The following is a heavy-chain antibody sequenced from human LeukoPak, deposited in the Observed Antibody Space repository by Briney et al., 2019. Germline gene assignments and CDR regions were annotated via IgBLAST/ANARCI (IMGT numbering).Heavy chain of an antibody. CDR1: GFTFSSYE. J-gene: IGHJ4*02. D-gene: IGHD2-2*01. CDR2: IKQDGSEK. V-gene: IGHV3-7*01. Sequence: GGSLRLSCAASGFTFSSYEMHWVRQAPGKGLEWVANIKQDGSEKYYVDSVKGRFTISRDNAKNSLYLQMNSLRAEDTAVYYCARDPECSSTSCYGIFDYWGQGTLVTVSS. CDR3: ARDPECSSTSCYGIFDY.